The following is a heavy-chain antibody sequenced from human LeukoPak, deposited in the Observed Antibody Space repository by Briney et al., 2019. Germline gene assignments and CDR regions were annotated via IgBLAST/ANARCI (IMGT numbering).Heavy chain of an antibody. V-gene: IGHV4-30-4*08. D-gene: IGHD3-3*01. CDR2: IYYSGGT. CDR3: ARDFGDDFWSDNWFDP. J-gene: IGHJ5*02. CDR1: GGSISSGDYY. Sequence: SETLSLTCTVSGGSISSGDYYWSWIRQPPGKGLEWIGYIYYSGGTYYNPSLKSRVTISVDTSKNQFSLKLSSVTAADTAVYYCARDFGDDFWSDNWFDPWGQGTLVTVSS.